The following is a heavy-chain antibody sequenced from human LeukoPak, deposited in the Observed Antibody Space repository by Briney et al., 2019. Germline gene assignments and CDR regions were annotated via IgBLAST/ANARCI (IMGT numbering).Heavy chain of an antibody. CDR1: GGTFSSYA. D-gene: IGHD5-18*01. CDR3: ARGTYSYSTPVRTGFDP. CDR2: IIPIFGTA. V-gene: IGHV1-69*06. Sequence: ASVKVSCKASGGTFSSYAISWVRQAPGQGLEWMGGIIPIFGTANYAQKFQGRVTITADKSTSTAYMELSSLRSEDTAVYYCARGTYSYSTPVRTGFDPWGQGTLVTVSS. J-gene: IGHJ5*02.